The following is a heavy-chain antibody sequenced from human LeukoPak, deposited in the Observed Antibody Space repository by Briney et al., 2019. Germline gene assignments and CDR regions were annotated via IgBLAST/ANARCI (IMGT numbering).Heavy chain of an antibody. CDR3: ASFPWGLRPT. V-gene: IGHV3-48*01. CDR1: GFPFSTYS. D-gene: IGHD1-1*01. CDR2: ITSTSDTI. J-gene: IGHJ4*02. Sequence: PGGSLRLSCVTSGFPFSTYSMNWVRQAPGKGLEWLSYITSTSDTIYYADSVKGRFTISRDNAKNSLYLQMNSLRAEDTAVYYCASFPWGLRPTWGQGTLVSVAS.